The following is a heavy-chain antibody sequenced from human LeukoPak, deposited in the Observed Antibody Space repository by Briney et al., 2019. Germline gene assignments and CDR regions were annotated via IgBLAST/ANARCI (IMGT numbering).Heavy chain of an antibody. Sequence: PGGSLRLSCAASGFIFSDYWMQWVRQVPGKGLVWVSRIKTDGTTTNYADSVKGRFTISRDNSKNTLYLQMNSLRAEDTAVYYCARDLGSTVTTWPNWFDPWGQGTLVTVSS. V-gene: IGHV3-74*01. J-gene: IGHJ5*02. CDR3: ARDLGSTVTTWPNWFDP. CDR1: GFIFSDYW. D-gene: IGHD4-17*01. CDR2: IKTDGTTT.